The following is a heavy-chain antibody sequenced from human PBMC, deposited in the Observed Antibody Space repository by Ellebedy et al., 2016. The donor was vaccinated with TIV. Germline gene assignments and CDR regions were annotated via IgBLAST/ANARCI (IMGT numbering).Heavy chain of an antibody. J-gene: IGHJ6*02. V-gene: IGHV4-59*01. Sequence: MPSETLSLTCTVSGGSISSYYWSWIRQPPGKGLEWIGYIYYSGSTNYNPSLKSRVTISVDTSKNQFSLKLSSVTAADTAVYYCARDVAAAGRAYYYGMDVWGQGTTVTVSS. CDR1: GGSISSYY. D-gene: IGHD6-13*01. CDR2: IYYSGST. CDR3: ARDVAAAGRAYYYGMDV.